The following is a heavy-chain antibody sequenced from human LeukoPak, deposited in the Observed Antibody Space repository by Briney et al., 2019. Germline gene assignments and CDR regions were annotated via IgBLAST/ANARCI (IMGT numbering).Heavy chain of an antibody. D-gene: IGHD3-9*01. CDR3: ARNQLRSLRYFDWLLPSDY. CDR2: LIPTFGKP. Sequence: ASVKVSCKASGGTFNNYAVIWVRQAPGLGLEWVGGLIPTFGKPNYAQKLQGRVTMTTDTSTSTAYMELRSLRSDDTAVYYCARNQLRSLRYFDWLLPSDYWGQGTLVTVSS. V-gene: IGHV1-18*01. J-gene: IGHJ4*02. CDR1: GGTFNNYA.